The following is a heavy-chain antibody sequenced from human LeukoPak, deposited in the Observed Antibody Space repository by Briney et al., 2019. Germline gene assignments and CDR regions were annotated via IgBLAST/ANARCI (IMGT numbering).Heavy chain of an antibody. CDR3: ARDFTV. V-gene: IGHV3-43D*03. CDR1: GFTFDNFA. CDR2: ISWDGDTT. J-gene: IGHJ4*02. Sequence: QTGGSLRLSCAASGFTFDNFAMHWVRQAPGKGLELVSLISWDGDTTYYADSVKGRFTISRDNAKNTLYLQMNSLRAEDTAVYYCARDFTVWGQGTLVTVSS. D-gene: IGHD4-11*01.